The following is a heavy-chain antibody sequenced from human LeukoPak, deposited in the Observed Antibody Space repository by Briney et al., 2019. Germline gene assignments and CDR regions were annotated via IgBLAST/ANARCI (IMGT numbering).Heavy chain of an antibody. V-gene: IGHV3-9*01. CDR1: GFTFDDYA. J-gene: IGHJ4*02. CDR3: AKGDYSDARGYITTFDC. D-gene: IGHD3-22*01. CDR2: INWNRGNI. Sequence: GGSLRLSCVASGFTFDDYAMHWVRQPPGKGLEWVAGINWNRGNIGYAYSVKGRFTISRDNAKKSLFLQMNSLRAEDTAFYYCAKGDYSDARGYITTFDCWGQGALVSVSS.